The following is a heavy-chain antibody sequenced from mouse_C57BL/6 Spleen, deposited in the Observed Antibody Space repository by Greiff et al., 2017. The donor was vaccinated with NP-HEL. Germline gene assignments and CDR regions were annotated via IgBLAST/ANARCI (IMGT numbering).Heavy chain of an antibody. CDR2: IRLKSDNYAT. Sequence: EVQGVESGGGLVQPGGSMKLSCVASGFTFSNYWMNWVRQSPEKGLEWVAQIRLKSDNYATHYAESVKGRFTISRDDSKSSVYLQMNNLRAEDTGIYYCTRDYEWYYAMDYWGQGTSVTVSS. D-gene: IGHD2-4*01. V-gene: IGHV6-3*01. J-gene: IGHJ4*01. CDR3: TRDYEWYYAMDY. CDR1: GFTFSNYW.